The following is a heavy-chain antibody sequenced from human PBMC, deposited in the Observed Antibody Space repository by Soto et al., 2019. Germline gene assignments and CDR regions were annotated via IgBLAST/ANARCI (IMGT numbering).Heavy chain of an antibody. V-gene: IGHV3-21*06. CDR3: ASFFTSGTSPYFYYGMDV. Sequence: GGSLRLSCATSGFTFSNYSMNWVRQAPGKGLEWVSSISSTSTYMYYRDSVKGRFTISRDNAKSSLYLQMNRLRAEDTAIYYCASFFTSGTSPYFYYGMDVWGQGTTVTVSS. J-gene: IGHJ6*02. CDR2: ISSTSTYM. D-gene: IGHD1-26*01. CDR1: GFTFSNYS.